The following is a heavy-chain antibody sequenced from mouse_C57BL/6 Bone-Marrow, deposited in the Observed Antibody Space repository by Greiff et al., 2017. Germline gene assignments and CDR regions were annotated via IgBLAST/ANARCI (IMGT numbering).Heavy chain of an antibody. J-gene: IGHJ2*01. Sequence: VQLQQSGAELVRPGASVKLSCKASGYTFTDYYINWVKQRPGQGLEWIARIYPGSGNTYYNEKFKGKATLTAEKSSSTAYMQLSSLTSEDSAVYICARGLLLRYYFDYWGQGTTLTVSS. CDR2: IYPGSGNT. CDR1: GYTFTDYY. D-gene: IGHD1-1*01. CDR3: ARGLLLRYYFDY. V-gene: IGHV1-76*01.